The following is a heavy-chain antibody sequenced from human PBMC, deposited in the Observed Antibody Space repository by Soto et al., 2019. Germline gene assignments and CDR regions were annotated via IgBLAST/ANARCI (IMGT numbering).Heavy chain of an antibody. CDR1: GGSISSSY. D-gene: IGHD2-2*01. J-gene: IGHJ6*03. CDR2: IYYSGST. V-gene: IGHV4-59*01. Sequence: SETLSLTGTVSGGSISSSYWSGIRQPPGKGLEWIGYIYYSGSTNYNPSLKSRVTISVDTSKNQFSLKLSSVTAADTAVYYCGGICSSTSCYAGGYDYYYRDVWGKGTTVT. CDR3: GGICSSTSCYAGGYDYYYRDV.